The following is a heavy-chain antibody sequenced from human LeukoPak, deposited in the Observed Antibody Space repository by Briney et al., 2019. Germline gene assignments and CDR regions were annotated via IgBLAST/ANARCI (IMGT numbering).Heavy chain of an antibody. CDR1: GYTFTSYY. V-gene: IGHV1-46*01. J-gene: IGHJ5*02. D-gene: IGHD3-22*01. CDR3: ARVAPHYDSSGLNWFDP. Sequence: VASVKVSCKASGYTFTSYYMHWVRQAPGQGLEWMGIINPSGGSTSYAQKFQGRVTMTRDTSTSTVYMELSSLRSEDTAVYYCARVAPHYDSSGLNWFDPWGQGTLVTVSS. CDR2: INPSGGST.